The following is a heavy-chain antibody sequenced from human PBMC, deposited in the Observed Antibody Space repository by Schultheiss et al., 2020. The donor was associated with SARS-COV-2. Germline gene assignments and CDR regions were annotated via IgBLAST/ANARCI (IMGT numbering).Heavy chain of an antibody. CDR1: GFTFGDYA. CDR3: AKATESLIAAPFDY. V-gene: IGHV3-43*01. Sequence: GESLKISCTASGFTFGDYAMHWVRQAPGKGLEWVSLISWDGGSTYYADSVKGRFTISRDNSKNSLYLQMNSLRTEDTALYYCAKATESLIAAPFDYWGQGTLVTVSS. CDR2: ISWDGGST. D-gene: IGHD6-6*01. J-gene: IGHJ4*02.